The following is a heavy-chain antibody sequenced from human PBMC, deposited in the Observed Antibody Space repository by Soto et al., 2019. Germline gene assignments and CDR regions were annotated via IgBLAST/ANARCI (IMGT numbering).Heavy chain of an antibody. CDR1: GYTFTSYG. D-gene: IGHD5-12*01. CDR2: ISAYTGNT. CDR3: AREDRGYDSFDY. Sequence: ASVKVSCKASGYTFTSYGISWVRQAPGQGLEWMGWISAYTGNTNYAQKLQGRVTMTTHTSTSTAYMELRSLRSDDTAVYFCAREDRGYDSFDYWGQGTLVTVCS. V-gene: IGHV1-18*04. J-gene: IGHJ4*02.